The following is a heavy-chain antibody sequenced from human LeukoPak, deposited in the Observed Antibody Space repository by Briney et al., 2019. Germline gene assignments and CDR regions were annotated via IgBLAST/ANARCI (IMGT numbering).Heavy chain of an antibody. D-gene: IGHD6-19*01. CDR1: GFTFSSYS. CDR2: ISSSSSYI. V-gene: IGHV3-21*01. CDR3: ARVRIAVAGQGDY. J-gene: IGHJ4*02. Sequence: GGSLRLSCAASGFTFSSYSMNWVRQAPGKGLEWVSSISSSSSYIYYADSVKGRFTISRDNAKNSLYLQMNSLRAEDTAVYYCARVRIAVAGQGDYWGQGTLVIVSS.